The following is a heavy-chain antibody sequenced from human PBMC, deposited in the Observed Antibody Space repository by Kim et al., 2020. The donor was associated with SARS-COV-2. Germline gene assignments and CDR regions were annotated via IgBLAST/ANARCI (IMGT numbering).Heavy chain of an antibody. D-gene: IGHD4-17*01. CDR2: SKSKTDGGTT. J-gene: IGHJ4*02. V-gene: IGHV3-15*01. CDR3: TTGKTTVATYS. Sequence: GGSLRLSCAASGFTFSNAWMSWVRKAPGKGLEWVGRSKSKTDGGTTEYDAPVKGSFTILRDDSRSTLHLQMNSLKTEDTAVYYCTTGKTTVATYSWGQGALVTVSS. CDR1: GFTFSNAW.